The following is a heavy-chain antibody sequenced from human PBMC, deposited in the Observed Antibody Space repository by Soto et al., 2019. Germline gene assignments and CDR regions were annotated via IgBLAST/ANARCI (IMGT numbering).Heavy chain of an antibody. CDR2: IKSKTDGGTA. Sequence: PGGSLRLSCAASGLTFSNSWLSWVRQTPGKRLEWDGRIKSKTDGGTADYAAPVKGRFAISRDDSRNTLYLQMNSLKIEDTAIYYCSTRGSFWGQGTLVTVSS. CDR1: GLTFSNSW. V-gene: IGHV3-15*07. CDR3: STRGSF. D-gene: IGHD6-13*01. J-gene: IGHJ4*02.